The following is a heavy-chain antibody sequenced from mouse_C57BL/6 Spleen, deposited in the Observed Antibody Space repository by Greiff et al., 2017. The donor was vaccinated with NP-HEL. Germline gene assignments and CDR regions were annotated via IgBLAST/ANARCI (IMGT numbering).Heavy chain of an antibody. J-gene: IGHJ4*01. D-gene: IGHD2-4*01. CDR2: IRSKSNNYAT. V-gene: IGHV10-1*01. Sequence: EVQLVESGGGLVQPKGSLKLSCAASGFSFNTYAMNWVRQAPGKGLEWVARIRSKSNNYATYYADSVKDRFTISRDDSESMLYLQMNNLKTEDTAMYYCVSLYYDYVYYAMDYWGQGTSVTVSS. CDR1: GFSFNTYA. CDR3: VSLYYDYVYYAMDY.